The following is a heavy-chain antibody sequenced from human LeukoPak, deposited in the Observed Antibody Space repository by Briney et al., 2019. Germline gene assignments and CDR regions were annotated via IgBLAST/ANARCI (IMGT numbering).Heavy chain of an antibody. J-gene: IGHJ4*02. V-gene: IGHV3-33*01. CDR1: GFTFSSYG. Sequence: GGSLRLSCAASGFTFSSYGMHWVRQAPGKGLEWVALIWYEGSDKYYADSVKGRFTISRDNSKNTLHLQMNSLRAEDTAVYYCARGRVVIPEGPDYWGQGTLVTVSS. CDR2: IWYEGSDK. CDR3: ARGRVVIPEGPDY. D-gene: IGHD3-10*01.